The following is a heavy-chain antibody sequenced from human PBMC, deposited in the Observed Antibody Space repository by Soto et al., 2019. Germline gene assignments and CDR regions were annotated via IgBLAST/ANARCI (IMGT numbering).Heavy chain of an antibody. J-gene: IGHJ6*02. CDR2: ISYDGSNK. CDR1: GFTFSSYG. Sequence: QVQLVESGGGVVQPGRSLRLSCAASGFTFSSYGMHWVRQAPGKGLEWVAVISYDGSNKYYADSVKGRFTISRDNSKNTLYLTMNSLRAEDTAVYYCAKDPTAYSDDSSGDSGNSQYYYGMDVWGQGTTVTVSS. V-gene: IGHV3-30*18. CDR3: AKDPTAYSDDSSGDSGNSQYYYGMDV. D-gene: IGHD3-22*01.